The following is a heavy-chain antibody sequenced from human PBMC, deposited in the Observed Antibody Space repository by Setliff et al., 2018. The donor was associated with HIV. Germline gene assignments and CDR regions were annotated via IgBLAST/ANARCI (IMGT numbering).Heavy chain of an antibody. V-gene: IGHV1-69*10. CDR1: GDTFSTYV. Sequence: SVKVSCKSSGDTFSTYVFTWVRQAPGQGLEWMGGVTPILHTTNYAQKFQGRVTITADISTRTVYMELSSLTSEDTAIYYCARDPPSSGWYRADYWGQGTLVTVSS. CDR3: ARDPPSSGWYRADY. CDR2: VTPILHTT. J-gene: IGHJ4*02. D-gene: IGHD6-19*01.